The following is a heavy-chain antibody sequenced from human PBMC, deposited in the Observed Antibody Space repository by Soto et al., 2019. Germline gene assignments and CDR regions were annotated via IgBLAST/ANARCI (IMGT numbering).Heavy chain of an antibody. CDR2: IYYSGST. CDR3: ARRIAMVRGARLDY. J-gene: IGHJ4*02. CDR1: GGSISSSSYY. D-gene: IGHD3-10*01. Sequence: TLSLTCTVSGGSISSSSYYWDWIRQPPGKGLEWIGTIYYSGSTYYNPSLKSRVTISVDTSRIQFSLKLSSVTAADTAVYYCARRIAMVRGARLDYWGQGALVTVSS. V-gene: IGHV4-39*01.